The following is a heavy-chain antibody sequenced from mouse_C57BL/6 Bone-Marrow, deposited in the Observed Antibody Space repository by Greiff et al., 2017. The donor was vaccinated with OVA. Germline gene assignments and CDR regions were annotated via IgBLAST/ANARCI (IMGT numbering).Heavy chain of an antibody. Sequence: EVQLQQSGAELVRPGASVKLSCTASGFNIKDDYLHWVKQRPEQGLEWIGWIDPENCDTEYASKFQGKATITADTSSNTAYLQLSSLTSEDTAVYYCTHYYDYEGFAYWGQGTLVTVSA. CDR3: THYYDYEGFAY. CDR1: GFNIKDDY. CDR2: IDPENCDT. J-gene: IGHJ3*01. D-gene: IGHD2-4*01. V-gene: IGHV14-4*01.